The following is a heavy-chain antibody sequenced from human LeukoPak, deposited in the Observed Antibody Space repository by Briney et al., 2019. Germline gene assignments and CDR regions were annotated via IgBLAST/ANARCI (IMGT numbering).Heavy chain of an antibody. CDR2: ITICRGYI. D-gene: IGHD5-12*01. V-gene: IGHV3-21*01. CDR3: ARELSGYQHLDY. J-gene: IGHJ4*02. CDR1: GCTFSSYS. Sequence: GVSLRLSCAASGCTFSSYSMNGVRQAPGKGLDWVASITICRGYIFYAASVKGRFTITRSNAKNSLYMQMNSLTAEATAVYYCARELSGYQHLDYWGQGTLVTVSS.